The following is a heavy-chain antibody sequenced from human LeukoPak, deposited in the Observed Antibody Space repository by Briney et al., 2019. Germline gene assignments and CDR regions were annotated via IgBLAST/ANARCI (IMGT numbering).Heavy chain of an antibody. CDR3: ARAVISFGGTVAKGFDC. CDR2: VYYSGST. J-gene: IGHJ4*02. Sequence: SETLSLTCTVSGGSISTNHWSWIRQPPGKGPEWIAYVYYSGSTDYSPSLKSRATISVDTSMNQFSLSLSSVTAADTAIYYCARAVISFGGTVAKGFDCWGQGTLVTVSS. D-gene: IGHD3-16*01. V-gene: IGHV4-59*01. CDR1: GGSISTNH.